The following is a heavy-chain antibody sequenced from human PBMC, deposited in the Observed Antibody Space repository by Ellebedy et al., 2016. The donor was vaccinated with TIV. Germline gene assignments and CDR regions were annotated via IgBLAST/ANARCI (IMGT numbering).Heavy chain of an antibody. J-gene: IGHJ4*02. CDR1: GYSISSGYY. D-gene: IGHD6-13*01. CDR3: ARLYSSSWLDFDY. V-gene: IGHV4-38-2*02. Sequence: SETLSLXXTVSGYSISSGYYWGWIRQPPGKGLEWIGSIYHSGSTYYNPSLKSRVTISVDTSKNQFSLKLSSVTAADTAVYYCARLYSSSWLDFDYWGQGTLVTVSS. CDR2: IYHSGST.